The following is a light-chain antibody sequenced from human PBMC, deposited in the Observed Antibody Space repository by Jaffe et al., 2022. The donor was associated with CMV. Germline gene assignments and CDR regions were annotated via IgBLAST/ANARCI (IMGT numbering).Light chain of an antibody. CDR1: SLRTYY. CDR2: VKN. CDR3: NSRDSSGNLM. V-gene: IGLV3-19*01. J-gene: IGLJ3*02. Sequence: SSELTQDPAVSVALGQTVRITCQGDSLRTYYASWYQQKPGQAPVLVIYVKNNRPSGIPDRFSGSSSGNTASLTITGAQAEDEADYYCNSRDSSGNLMFGGGTKLTVL.